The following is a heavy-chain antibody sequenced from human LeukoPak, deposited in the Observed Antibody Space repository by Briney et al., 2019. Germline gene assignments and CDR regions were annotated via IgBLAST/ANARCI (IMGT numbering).Heavy chain of an antibody. CDR2: MNTNSGNT. J-gene: IGHJ5*02. V-gene: IGHV1-8*01. CDR1: GYTFTSYD. Sequence: ASATVSCTASGYTFTSYDINWVRQATGQGLEWMGWMNTNSGNTGHAQKFQGRLTMTRDTSTNTAYMELSSLRFEDTAVYYCARGGDIAVVPAAMVGPWGQGTLVTVSS. D-gene: IGHD2-2*01. CDR3: ARGGDIAVVPAAMVGP.